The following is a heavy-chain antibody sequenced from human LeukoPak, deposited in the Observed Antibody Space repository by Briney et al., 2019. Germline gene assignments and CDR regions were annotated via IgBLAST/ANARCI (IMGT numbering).Heavy chain of an antibody. CDR2: ISSSGDNT. Sequence: SGGSLRLSCAASGFTFSSYAPSWVRQAPGKGLEWVSTISSSGDNTYYADSVKGRFTISRDNSKNSLYLQMNSLRTEDTALYYCAKDLVVAATSDGYWGQGTLVTVSS. CDR1: GFTFSSYA. CDR3: AKDLVVAATSDGY. V-gene: IGHV3-23*01. D-gene: IGHD2-15*01. J-gene: IGHJ4*02.